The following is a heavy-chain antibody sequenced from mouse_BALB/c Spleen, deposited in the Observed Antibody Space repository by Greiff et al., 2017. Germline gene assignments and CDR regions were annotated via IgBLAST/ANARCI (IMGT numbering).Heavy chain of an antibody. D-gene: IGHD2-10*02. CDR2: INPSTGYT. CDR3: ATLKYGNYEYAMDY. V-gene: IGHV1-7*01. Sequence: QVQLQQSGAELAKPGASVKMSCKASGYTFTSYWMHWVKQRPGQGLEWIGYINPSTGYTEYNQKFKDKATLTADKSSSTAYMQLSSLTSEDSAVYYCATLKYGNYEYAMDYWGQGTSVTVSS. J-gene: IGHJ4*01. CDR1: GYTFTSYW.